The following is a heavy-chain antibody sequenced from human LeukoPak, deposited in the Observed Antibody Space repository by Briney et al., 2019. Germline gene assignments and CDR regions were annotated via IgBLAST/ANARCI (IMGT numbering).Heavy chain of an antibody. Sequence: GGSLRLSCAASGFILNNYRMNWVRQAPGKGLEWVANIKQDGSEKYYVDSVKGRFTISRDNAKNSLFLQMNSLRAEDTAVYYCARDTRTFDYWGQGTLVTVSS. J-gene: IGHJ4*02. CDR1: GFILNNYR. D-gene: IGHD1-26*01. V-gene: IGHV3-7*01. CDR2: IKQDGSEK. CDR3: ARDTRTFDY.